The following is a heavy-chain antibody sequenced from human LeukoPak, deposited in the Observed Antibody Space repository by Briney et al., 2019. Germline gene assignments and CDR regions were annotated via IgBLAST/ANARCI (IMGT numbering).Heavy chain of an antibody. Sequence: GGSLRLSCAASGFTFSSYEMNWVRQAPGKGLEWVSYISSSGSTIYYADSVKGRFTISRDNAKNSLYLQMNSLRAEDTAMYYCARSSWAVTTIDYWGQGTLVTVSS. D-gene: IGHD4-17*01. V-gene: IGHV3-48*03. CDR3: ARSSWAVTTIDY. J-gene: IGHJ4*02. CDR2: ISSSGSTI. CDR1: GFTFSSYE.